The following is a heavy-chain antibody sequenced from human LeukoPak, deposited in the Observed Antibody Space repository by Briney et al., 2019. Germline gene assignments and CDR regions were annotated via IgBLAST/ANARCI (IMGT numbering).Heavy chain of an antibody. J-gene: IGHJ6*03. Sequence: ASVKVSCKASGYTFTSYDINWVRQAAGQGLEWMGWMNPNRGDTGYAQKFQGRITITRNIYISTVYMELSSLRSEDTAVYYCARCGEYFYYMDVWGKGTTVTVSS. CDR3: ARCGEYFYYMDV. CDR1: GYTFTSYD. V-gene: IGHV1-8*01. CDR2: MNPNRGDT. D-gene: IGHD3-10*01.